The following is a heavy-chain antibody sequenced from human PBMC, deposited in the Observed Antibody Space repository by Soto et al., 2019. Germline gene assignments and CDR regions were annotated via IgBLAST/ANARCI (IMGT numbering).Heavy chain of an antibody. CDR2: TYYRSKWYN. D-gene: IGHD6-19*01. V-gene: IGHV6-1*01. J-gene: IGHJ6*02. Sequence: SQTLSLTCVISGDSVSSNSAAWNWIRQSPSRGLEWLGRTYYRSKWYNDYAVSVKSRITINPDTSKNQFSLQLNSVTPEDTAVYYCARESSGWYLRYYYYGMDVWGQGTTVTVSS. CDR3: ARESSGWYLRYYYYGMDV. CDR1: GDSVSSNSAA.